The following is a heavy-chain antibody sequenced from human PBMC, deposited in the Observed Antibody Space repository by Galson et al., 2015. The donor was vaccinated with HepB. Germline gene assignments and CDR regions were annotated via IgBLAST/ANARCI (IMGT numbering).Heavy chain of an antibody. CDR1: GYIFSSYG. CDR2: ISVYNGYT. CDR3: ARARYSSSPPDC. D-gene: IGHD6-6*01. Sequence: SVKVSCKASGYIFSSYGISWVRQAPGQGLEWMGWISVYNGYTNYAQKVQGRVTMTTDTSTSTAYMELRRLRSDDTAVYFCARARYSSSPPDCWGQGTLVTVSS. J-gene: IGHJ4*02. V-gene: IGHV1-18*01.